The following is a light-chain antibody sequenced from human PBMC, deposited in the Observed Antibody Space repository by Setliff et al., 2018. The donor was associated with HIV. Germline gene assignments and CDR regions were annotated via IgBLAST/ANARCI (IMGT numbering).Light chain of an antibody. V-gene: IGLV2-14*03. Sequence: QSVLTQPASVSGSPGQTITISCTGTSNDIGGYNYVSWYQQHPGEAPKLIIYNVNNRPSGVSSRFSGSKSGNTASLSISELRAEDETDYYCTSYTGGNTRVFGTGTSHRP. CDR3: TSYTGGNTRV. J-gene: IGLJ1*01. CDR1: SNDIGGYNY. CDR2: NVN.